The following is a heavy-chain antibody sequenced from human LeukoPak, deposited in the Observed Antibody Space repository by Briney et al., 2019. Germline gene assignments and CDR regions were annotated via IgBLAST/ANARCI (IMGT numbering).Heavy chain of an antibody. Sequence: APVKVSCKASGYTFTGYYMRWVRQAPGQGLEWMGWINPNSGGTNYAQKFQGRVTMTRDTSISTAYMELSRLRSDDTAVYYCAREGQSNWNDINYWGQGTLVTVSS. CDR1: GYTFTGYY. D-gene: IGHD1-20*01. CDR2: INPNSGGT. J-gene: IGHJ4*02. CDR3: AREGQSNWNDINY. V-gene: IGHV1-2*02.